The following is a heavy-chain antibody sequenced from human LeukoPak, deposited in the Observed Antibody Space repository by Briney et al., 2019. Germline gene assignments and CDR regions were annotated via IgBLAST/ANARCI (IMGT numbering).Heavy chain of an antibody. CDR3: ARGEYPHAFDI. J-gene: IGHJ3*02. V-gene: IGHV3-74*01. Sequence: GGSLRLSCAASGFTFSNYAMRWVRQAPGKGLVWVSRINGDGTIINYADSVKGRFTISRDNAKNTLYLQMNSLRAEDTALYYCARGEYPHAFDIWGQGTMVSVSS. D-gene: IGHD2-2*02. CDR1: GFTFSNYA. CDR2: INGDGTII.